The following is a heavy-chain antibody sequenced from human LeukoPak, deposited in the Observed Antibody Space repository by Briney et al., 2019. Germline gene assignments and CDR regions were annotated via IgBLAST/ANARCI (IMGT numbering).Heavy chain of an antibody. V-gene: IGHV4-59*08. J-gene: IGHJ3*02. Sequence: SETLSLTCTVSGDSISSYYWTWIRQPPGKGLEWIGYIYYSGSTNYNPSLKSRVTISVDTSKNQFSLKLSSVTAADTAVYYCARRRYSYGYREDAFDIWGQGTMVTVSS. CDR1: GDSISSYY. D-gene: IGHD5-18*01. CDR2: IYYSGST. CDR3: ARRRYSYGYREDAFDI.